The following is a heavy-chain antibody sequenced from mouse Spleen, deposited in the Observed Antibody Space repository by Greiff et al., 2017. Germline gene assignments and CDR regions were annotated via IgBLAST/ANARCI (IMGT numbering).Heavy chain of an antibody. V-gene: IGHV1-5*01. CDR2: IYPGNSDT. CDR1: GYTFTSYW. D-gene: IGHD2-14*01. J-gene: IGHJ4*01. CDR3: TRSYYRYDAYYYAMDY. Sequence: VQLQQSGTVLARPGASVKMSCKTSGYTFTSYWMHWVKQRPGQGLEWIGAIYPGNSDTSYNQKFKGKAKLTAVTSASTAYMELSSLTNEDSAVYYCTRSYYRYDAYYYAMDYWGQGTSVTVSS.